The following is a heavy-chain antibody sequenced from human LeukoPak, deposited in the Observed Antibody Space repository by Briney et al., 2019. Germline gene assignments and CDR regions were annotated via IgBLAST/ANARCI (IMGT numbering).Heavy chain of an antibody. D-gene: IGHD2-2*01. CDR3: ARTRTGCSSTSCGGWFDP. CDR1: GGSISSYY. CDR2: IYYSGST. Sequence: PSETLSLTCTVSGGSISSYYWSWIRQPPGKGLEWIGYIYYSGSTNYNPSLKSRVTISVDTSKNQFSLKLSSVTAADTAVYYCARTRTGCSSTSCGGWFDPWGQGTLVTVSS. V-gene: IGHV4-59*01. J-gene: IGHJ5*02.